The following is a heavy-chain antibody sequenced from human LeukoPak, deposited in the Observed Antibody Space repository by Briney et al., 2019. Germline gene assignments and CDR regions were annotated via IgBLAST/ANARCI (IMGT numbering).Heavy chain of an antibody. Sequence: GGSLRLSCAASGFTFSNYGLHWVRQAPGKGLEWVAYIRYDGSNKYYADSVKGRFTISRDNSKNTLYLQMNSLRAEDTAVYYCAKEQYSSSWFFDYWGQGTLVTVSS. CDR3: AKEQYSSSWFFDY. CDR1: GFTFSNYG. CDR2: IRYDGSNK. J-gene: IGHJ4*02. D-gene: IGHD6-13*01. V-gene: IGHV3-30*02.